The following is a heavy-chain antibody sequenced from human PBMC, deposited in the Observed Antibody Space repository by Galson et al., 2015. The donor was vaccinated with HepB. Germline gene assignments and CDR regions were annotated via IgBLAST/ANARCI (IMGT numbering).Heavy chain of an antibody. D-gene: IGHD2-2*01. CDR3: AKDVIVLVPVALDC. Sequence: SLRLSCAASGFTFSSYAMSWVRQAPGKGLEWVSATSGSGGSIYYADSVKGRFTISRDNSKNTLYLQMNSLRAEDTAVYYCAKDVIVLVPVALDCWGQGTLVTVSS. CDR1: GFTFSSYA. CDR2: TSGSGGSI. J-gene: IGHJ4*02. V-gene: IGHV3-23*01.